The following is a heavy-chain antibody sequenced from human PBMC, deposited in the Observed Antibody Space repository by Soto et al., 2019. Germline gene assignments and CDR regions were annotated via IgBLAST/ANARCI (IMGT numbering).Heavy chain of an antibody. D-gene: IGHD2-15*01. V-gene: IGHV1-3*01. CDR3: ARKRIEGLTNPEGRVDPSLSRKDAFDI. CDR1: GYTFTSYA. CDR2: INAGNGNT. Sequence: ASVKVSCKASGYTFTSYAMHWVRQAPGQRLEWMGWINAGNGNTKYSQKFQGRVTITRDTSASTAYMELSSLRSEDTAVYYCARKRIEGLTNPEGRVDPSLSRKDAFDIWGQGTRVTVSS. J-gene: IGHJ3*02.